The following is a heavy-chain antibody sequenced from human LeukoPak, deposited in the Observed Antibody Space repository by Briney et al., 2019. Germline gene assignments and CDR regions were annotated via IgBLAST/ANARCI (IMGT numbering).Heavy chain of an antibody. V-gene: IGHV4-30-2*01. CDR3: ARGFYYYGSGSSDWFDP. CDR2: IYHSGST. J-gene: IGHJ5*02. Sequence: SETLSLTCAVSGGSISSGGYSWSWIRQPPGKGLEWIGYIYHSGSTYYNPSLKSRVTISVDRSKNQFSLKLSSVTAADTAVYYCARGFYYYGSGSSDWFDPWGQGTLVTVPS. D-gene: IGHD3-10*01. CDR1: GGSISSGGYS.